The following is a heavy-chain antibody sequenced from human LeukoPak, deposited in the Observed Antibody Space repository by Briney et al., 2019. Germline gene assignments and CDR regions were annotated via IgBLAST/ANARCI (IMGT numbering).Heavy chain of an antibody. Sequence: SETLSLTCAVYGGSFSGYYWSWIRQPPGKGLEWIGEINHSGSTNYNPSLKSRVTISVDTSKNQFSLKLSSVTAADAAVYYCARSQLWLRASAWFDPWGQATLVTVSS. J-gene: IGHJ5*02. V-gene: IGHV4-34*01. CDR2: INHSGST. CDR3: ARSQLWLRASAWFDP. CDR1: GGSFSGYY. D-gene: IGHD5-18*01.